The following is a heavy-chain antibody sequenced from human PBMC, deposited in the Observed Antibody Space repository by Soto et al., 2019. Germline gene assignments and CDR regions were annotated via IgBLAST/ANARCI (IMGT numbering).Heavy chain of an antibody. CDR3: AKGRGQNWTFDY. J-gene: IGHJ4*02. CDR1: GFTFSSYA. Sequence: EVQLLESGGGSVQPGGSLRLSCAASGFTFSSYAMRWDRRPPGQGLAWVSRISGSGGTAYDADSVKGRYSISRDSLVNTLYLQLNSLRADATAVYYCAKGRGQNWTFDYWGQGTLVTVSP. V-gene: IGHV3-23*01. CDR2: ISGSGGTA. D-gene: IGHD1-1*01.